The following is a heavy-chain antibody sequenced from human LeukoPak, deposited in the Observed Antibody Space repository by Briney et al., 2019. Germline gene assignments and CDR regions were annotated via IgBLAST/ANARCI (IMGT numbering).Heavy chain of an antibody. V-gene: IGHV3-21*01. Sequence: PGGSLRLSCAASGFTFSSYSMNWVRQAPGKGLEWVSLISTSSSYIDYADSVKGRFTISRDNAKNSLYLQMNSLRADDTAVYYCARGSSNIAARDNWFDPWGQGTLVTVSS. D-gene: IGHD6-6*01. CDR1: GFTFSSYS. CDR3: ARGSSNIAARDNWFDP. CDR2: ISTSSSYI. J-gene: IGHJ5*02.